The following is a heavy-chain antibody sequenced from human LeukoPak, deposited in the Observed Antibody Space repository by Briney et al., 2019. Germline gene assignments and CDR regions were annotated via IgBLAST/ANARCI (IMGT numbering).Heavy chain of an antibody. J-gene: IGHJ4*02. D-gene: IGHD6-6*01. CDR3: ARVAARLGRDFDY. V-gene: IGHV1-8*01. Sequence: GASVKASCKASGYTFTSYDINWVRQATGQGLEWMGWMNPNSGNTGYAQKFQGRVTMTRNTSISTAYMELSSLRSEDTAVYCCARVAARLGRDFDYWGQGTLVTVSS. CDR2: MNPNSGNT. CDR1: GYTFTSYD.